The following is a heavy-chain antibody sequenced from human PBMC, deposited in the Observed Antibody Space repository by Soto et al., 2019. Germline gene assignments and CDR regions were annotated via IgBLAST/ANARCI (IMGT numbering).Heavy chain of an antibody. CDR2: ISGSGGST. CDR1: GFTFSSYA. J-gene: IGHJ4*02. D-gene: IGHD2-15*01. Sequence: GGSLRLSCAASGFTFSSYAMSWVRQAPGKGLEWVSAISGSGGSTYYADSVKGRFTISRDNSKNTLYLQMNSLRAEDTAVYYCAKDLGGYCSGGSCSTPPTFDYWGQGTLVTVSS. V-gene: IGHV3-23*01. CDR3: AKDLGGYCSGGSCSTPPTFDY.